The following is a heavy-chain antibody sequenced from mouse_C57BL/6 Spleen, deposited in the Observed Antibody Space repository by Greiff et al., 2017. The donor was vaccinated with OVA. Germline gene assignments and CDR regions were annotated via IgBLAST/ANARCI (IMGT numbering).Heavy chain of an antibody. CDR3: AREGSGTRGDYFDY. V-gene: IGHV5-4*01. D-gene: IGHD4-1*01. Sequence: EVHLVESGGGLVKPGGSLKLSCAASGFTFSSYAMSWVRQTPEKRLEWVATISDGGSYTYYPDNVKGRFTISRDNAKNNLYLQMSHLKSEDTAMYYCAREGSGTRGDYFDYWGQGTTLTVSS. CDR1: GFTFSSYA. CDR2: ISDGGSYT. J-gene: IGHJ2*01.